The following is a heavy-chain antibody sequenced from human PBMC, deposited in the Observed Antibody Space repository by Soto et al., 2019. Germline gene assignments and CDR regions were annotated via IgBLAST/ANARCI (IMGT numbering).Heavy chain of an antibody. Sequence: QLQLQESGPGLVKPSENLSLTCTVPGGSISSPTYYWGWIRQPLGKGLEWIGSIYYTGSTFYNPSLKGRVTISIDKSKDQFSLKLSSVAAADTAVYYCARHTWGRQRGWFDPWGQGTLVTVSS. V-gene: IGHV4-39*01. D-gene: IGHD2-2*01. CDR1: GGSISSPTYY. J-gene: IGHJ5*02. CDR2: IYYTGST. CDR3: ARHTWGRQRGWFDP.